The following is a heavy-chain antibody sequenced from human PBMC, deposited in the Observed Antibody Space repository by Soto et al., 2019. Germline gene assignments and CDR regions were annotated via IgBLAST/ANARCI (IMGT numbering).Heavy chain of an antibody. CDR1: GGSFSGYY. CDR3: ARGGGYYDYVWGSYRYGPSEHYYYGMDV. CDR2: INHSGST. V-gene: IGHV4-34*01. J-gene: IGHJ6*02. D-gene: IGHD3-16*02. Sequence: SETLSLTCAVYGGSFSGYYWSWIRQPPGKGLEWIGEINHSGSTNYNPSLKSRVTISVDTSKNQFSLKLSSVTAADTAVYYCARGGGYYDYVWGSYRYGPSEHYYYGMDVWGQGTTVTVSS.